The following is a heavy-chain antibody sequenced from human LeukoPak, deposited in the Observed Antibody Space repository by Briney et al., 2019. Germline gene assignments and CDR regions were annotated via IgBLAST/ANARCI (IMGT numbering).Heavy chain of an antibody. Sequence: PGGSLRLSCEASGFTFSSYWMAWVRQAPGKGLEWVANINPAGSDTYYVDSVKGRFTISRDNAKQSTFLQMNSLRVEETALYYYVRWGVAADMQDWGQGTLVTVSS. D-gene: IGHD2-2*01. CDR2: INPAGSDT. J-gene: IGHJ4*02. CDR3: VRWGVAADMQD. V-gene: IGHV3-7*01. CDR1: GFTFSSYW.